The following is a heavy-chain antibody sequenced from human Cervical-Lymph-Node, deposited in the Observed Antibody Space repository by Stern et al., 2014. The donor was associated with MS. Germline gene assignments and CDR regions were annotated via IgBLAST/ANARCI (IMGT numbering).Heavy chain of an antibody. CDR3: ARDDFSDYAKRSRFEY. Sequence: VQSGRSLRLSCAASGFTFRNYAMHWVRQAPGKGLEWVPVISYDGSNIYYGDSVKGRFSVSRDNSKNTLYLQMNSLRAEDTAVYYCARDDFSDYAKRSRFEYWGQGTLVTVSS. CDR2: ISYDGSNI. V-gene: IGHV3-30*04. D-gene: IGHD4-11*01. CDR1: GFTFRNYA. J-gene: IGHJ4*02.